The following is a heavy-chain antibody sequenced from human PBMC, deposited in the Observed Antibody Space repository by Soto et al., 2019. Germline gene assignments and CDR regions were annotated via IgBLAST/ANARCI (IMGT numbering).Heavy chain of an antibody. CDR1: EFTFNNYW. CDR2: ISGSGGST. V-gene: IGHV3-23*01. D-gene: IGHD2-2*01. CDR3: AKASPHCSSTSCYGY. J-gene: IGHJ4*02. Sequence: GGSLRLSCAASEFTFNNYWMHWVRQVPGKGLEWVSAISGSGGSTYYADSVKGRFTISRDNSKNTLYLQTNSLRAEDTAVYYCAKASPHCSSTSCYGYWGQGTLVTVSS.